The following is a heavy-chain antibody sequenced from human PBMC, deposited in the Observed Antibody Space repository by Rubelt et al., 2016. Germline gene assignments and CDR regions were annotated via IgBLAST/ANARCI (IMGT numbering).Heavy chain of an antibody. Sequence: QLQESGPGLVKPSETLSLTCSVSGYSISSGYYWGWIRQPPGKGLEGMGKIYHSGSTYYNPSLKRRATITVNKSRNTLPLKLRSVTAPDTAVYYCARVFDISGYYVNFEYWGQGTLVTVSS. CDR2: IYHSGST. D-gene: IGHD3-22*01. CDR1: GYSISSGYY. V-gene: IGHV4-38-2*02. CDR3: ARVFDISGYYVNFEY. J-gene: IGHJ4*02.